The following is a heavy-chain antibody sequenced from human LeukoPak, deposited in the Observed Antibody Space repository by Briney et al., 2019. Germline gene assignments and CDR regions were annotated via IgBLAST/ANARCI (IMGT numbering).Heavy chain of an antibody. CDR1: GFTFSSYG. CDR2: ISYDGSNK. Sequence: GGSLRLSCAASGFTFSSYGMHWVRQAPGKGLEWVAVISYDGSNKYYADSVKGRFTISRDNSKNTLYLQMNSLRAEDTAVYYCANHINWVGRAVLDAFDIWGQGTMVTVSS. CDR3: ANHINWVGRAVLDAFDI. D-gene: IGHD1-1*01. V-gene: IGHV3-30*18. J-gene: IGHJ3*02.